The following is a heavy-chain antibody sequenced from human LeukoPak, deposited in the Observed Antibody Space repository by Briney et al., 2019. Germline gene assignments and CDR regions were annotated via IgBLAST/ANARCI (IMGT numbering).Heavy chain of an antibody. CDR2: INPNSGGT. V-gene: IGHV1-2*02. Sequence: GASVKVSCKASGYTFTGYYMHWVRQAPGQGLEWMGWINPNSGGTNYAQKFQGRVTMTRDTSISTAYMELSRLRSDDTAVYYCARDKGFRRPVPAVDGDDAFDIWGQGTMVTVSS. J-gene: IGHJ3*02. D-gene: IGHD2-2*01. CDR1: GYTFTGYY. CDR3: ARDKGFRRPVPAVDGDDAFDI.